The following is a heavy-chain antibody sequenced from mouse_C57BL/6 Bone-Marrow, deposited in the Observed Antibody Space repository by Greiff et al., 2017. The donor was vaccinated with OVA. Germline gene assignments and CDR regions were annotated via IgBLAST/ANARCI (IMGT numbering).Heavy chain of an antibody. V-gene: IGHV1-69*01. CDR3: ARVPWFAY. CDR1: GYTFTSYW. CDR2: IDPSDSYT. J-gene: IGHJ3*01. Sequence: VKLQQPGAELVMPGASVKLSCKASGYTFTSYWMHWVKQRPGQGLEWIGEIDPSDSYTNYNQKFKGKSTLTVDKSSSTAYMQLSSLTSEDSAVYYCARVPWFAYWGQGTLVTVSA.